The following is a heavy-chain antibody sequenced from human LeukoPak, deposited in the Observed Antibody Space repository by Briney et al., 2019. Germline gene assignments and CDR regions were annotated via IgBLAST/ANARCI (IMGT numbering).Heavy chain of an antibody. J-gene: IGHJ5*02. CDR1: GGSISSSSYY. V-gene: IGHV4-61*05. CDR3: ARADRWFGGWFDP. Sequence: PSETLSLTCTVSGGSISSSSYYWGWIRQPPGKGLEWIGYIYYSGSTNYNPSLKSRVTISVDTSKNQFSLKLSSVTAADTAVYYCARADRWFGGWFDPWGQGTLVTVSS. CDR2: IYYSGST. D-gene: IGHD3-10*01.